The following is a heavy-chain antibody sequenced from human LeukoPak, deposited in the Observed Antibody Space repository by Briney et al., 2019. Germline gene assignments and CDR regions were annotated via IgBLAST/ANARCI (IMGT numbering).Heavy chain of an antibody. V-gene: IGHV3-30*02. CDR2: IRYDGSNK. D-gene: IGHD3-10*01. Sequence: GGSLRLSCAASGFTFSSYGMHWVRQAPGKGLEWVAFIRYDGSNKYYADSVKGRFTISRDNSKNTLYLQMHSLRAEDTAVYYCAKGVIGDLYAFDIWGQGTMVTVSS. CDR1: GFTFSSYG. J-gene: IGHJ3*02. CDR3: AKGVIGDLYAFDI.